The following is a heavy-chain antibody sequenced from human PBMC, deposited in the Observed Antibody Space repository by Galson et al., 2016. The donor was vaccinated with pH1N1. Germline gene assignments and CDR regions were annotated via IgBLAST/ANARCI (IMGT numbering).Heavy chain of an antibody. CDR2: ISYDGNNA. D-gene: IGHD3-10*01. CDR1: GFTFRRSD. V-gene: IGHV3-30*19. J-gene: IGHJ6*02. CDR3: AKDGGTGSGKHSAFGMTV. Sequence: SLRLSCAVSGFTFRRSDMHWVRQAPGKGLEWVAIISYDGNNAYHGDSVKGRFTISRDNSKNTLYLDMNSLRPEDTAVYYCAKDGGTGSGKHSAFGMTVWGQGTTVTVSS.